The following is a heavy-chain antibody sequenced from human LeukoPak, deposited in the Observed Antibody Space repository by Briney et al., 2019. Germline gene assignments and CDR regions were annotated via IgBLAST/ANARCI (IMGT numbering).Heavy chain of an antibody. D-gene: IGHD3-10*01. CDR2: ISSSSSYI. CDR3: ARDLAGESAFDI. V-gene: IGHV3-21*01. Sequence: GGSLRLSCAASGFTFSSYSMNWVRQAPGKGLEWVSSISSSSSYIYYADSVKGRFTISRDNAKNSLYLQMNSLRAEDTAVYYCARDLAGESAFDIWAQGKMVTVSS. J-gene: IGHJ3*02. CDR1: GFTFSSYS.